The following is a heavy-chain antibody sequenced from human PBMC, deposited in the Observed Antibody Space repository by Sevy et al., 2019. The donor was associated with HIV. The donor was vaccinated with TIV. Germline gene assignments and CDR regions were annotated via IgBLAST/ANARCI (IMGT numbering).Heavy chain of an antibody. J-gene: IGHJ4*02. CDR3: ATSRSGYFDSSGYYIY. CDR1: GYSFTSHW. V-gene: IGHV5-51*01. D-gene: IGHD3-22*01. CDR2: IYPDDSET. Sequence: GESLKISCEGSGYSFTSHWIGWVRHMPGKGLEWMGIIYPDDSETRYSTSFQGQVTFSADKSSSTAYLQWSSLKASDTAMYYCATSRSGYFDSSGYYIYWGQGTMVTVSS.